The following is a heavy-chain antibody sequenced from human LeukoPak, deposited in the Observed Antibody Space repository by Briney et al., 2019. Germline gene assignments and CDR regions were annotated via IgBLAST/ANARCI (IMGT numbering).Heavy chain of an antibody. CDR3: ARLPLYYYDSSGYYDY. Sequence: SETLSLTCDVYGGSFSGYYWSWIRQPPGKGLEWIGEINHTGYTSYNPSLKSRITMSVDTSKNQFSLKLSSVTAADTAVYYCARLPLYYYDSSGYYDYWGQGTLVTVSS. V-gene: IGHV4-34*01. CDR2: INHTGYT. J-gene: IGHJ4*02. D-gene: IGHD3-22*01. CDR1: GGSFSGYY.